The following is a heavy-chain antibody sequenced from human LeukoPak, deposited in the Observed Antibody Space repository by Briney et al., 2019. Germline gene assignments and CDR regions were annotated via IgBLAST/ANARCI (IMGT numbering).Heavy chain of an antibody. Sequence: GASVKVSCKGSGYTFTSYDINWVRQATGQGLEWMGWVNPNSGHTGYAQKFQGRVTMTRNTSISTAYMELSRLRSEDTAVYYCARGAPGSYCSGDSCPYFDYWGQGTLVSVSS. CDR2: VNPNSGHT. D-gene: IGHD2-15*01. CDR1: GYTFTSYD. J-gene: IGHJ4*02. CDR3: ARGAPGSYCSGDSCPYFDY. V-gene: IGHV1-8*01.